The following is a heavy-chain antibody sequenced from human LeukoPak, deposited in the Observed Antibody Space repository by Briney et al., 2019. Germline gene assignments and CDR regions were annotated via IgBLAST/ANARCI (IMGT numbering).Heavy chain of an antibody. D-gene: IGHD5-18*01. CDR1: GFTVSSNC. CDR2: IYYSKNT. J-gene: IGHJ4*02. V-gene: IGHV4-59*05. Sequence: KPGGSLRLSCAASGFTVSSNCMIWVRQAPGKGLEWIGSIYYSKNTYYNPSLKSRVTISADTSKNQFSLTLGSVSATDTAVYYCVSPRGFSYGYFDYWGQGTLVTVSS. CDR3: VSPRGFSYGYFDY.